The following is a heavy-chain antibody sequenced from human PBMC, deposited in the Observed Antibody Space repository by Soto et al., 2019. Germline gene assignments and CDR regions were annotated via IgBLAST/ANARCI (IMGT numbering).Heavy chain of an antibody. Sequence: EVQLVESGGGLVQPGGSLRLSCAASGFTLSDRHINWVRQAPGKGRGGLGRTRKRFDSLSTEYAASVKGRFTISRDGSKRLVFLQVNSLKTDDTAVYYCVGEWFYCFEDWGQGTLVTVSS. V-gene: IGHV3-72*01. D-gene: IGHD3-16*01. J-gene: IGHJ4*02. CDR3: VGEWFYCFED. CDR2: TRKRFDSLST. CDR1: GFTLSDRH.